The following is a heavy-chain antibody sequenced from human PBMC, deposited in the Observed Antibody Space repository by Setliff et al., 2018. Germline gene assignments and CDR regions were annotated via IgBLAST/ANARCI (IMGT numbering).Heavy chain of an antibody. CDR1: GFTFDDFG. J-gene: IGHJ4*02. CDR2: INWNGGRI. V-gene: IGHV3-20*04. D-gene: IGHD2-2*01. CDR3: ARGGCSATSCLDY. Sequence: GGSLRLSCAASGFTFDDFGMSWVRQAPGKGLEWVSGINWNGGRIGYADSVKGRFTISRDNAKNTQYLQMNSLEAEDTAVYYCARGGCSATSCLDYWGQGILVTVSS.